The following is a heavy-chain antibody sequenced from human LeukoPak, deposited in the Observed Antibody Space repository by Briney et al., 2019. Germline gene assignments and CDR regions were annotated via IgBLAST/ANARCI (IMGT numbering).Heavy chain of an antibody. Sequence: ASVQVPCKTSGYTFSAYYMHWVRQAPGQGLEWMGWINPHSGNTNYAQKFHGRVTMTRDTSINTAYMELTRLTSDDTALYYCARDFSISWSNWFDPWGQGTLVTVSS. D-gene: IGHD6-13*01. CDR3: ARDFSISWSNWFDP. V-gene: IGHV1-2*02. CDR1: GYTFSAYY. J-gene: IGHJ5*02. CDR2: INPHSGNT.